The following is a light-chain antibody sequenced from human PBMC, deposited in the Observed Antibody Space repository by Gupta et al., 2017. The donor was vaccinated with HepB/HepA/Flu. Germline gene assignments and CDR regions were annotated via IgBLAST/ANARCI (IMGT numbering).Light chain of an antibody. V-gene: IGLV2-14*01. J-gene: IGLJ3*02. CDR1: SSDIGGFDA. Sequence: SALPQPASVSGSPGQSITISCAGSSSDIGGFDAVYWYKQYPVKAPELLIYSVSNRPSGIYDRFSGSKSGNTASLTISGLQPEDEGTYYCSSLRRCGTLVVFGGGTKLTVL. CDR3: SSLRRCGTLVV. CDR2: SVS.